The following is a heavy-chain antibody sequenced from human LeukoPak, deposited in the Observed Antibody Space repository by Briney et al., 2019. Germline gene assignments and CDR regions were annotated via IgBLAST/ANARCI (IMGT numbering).Heavy chain of an antibody. D-gene: IGHD3-9*01. CDR2: ISAYNGNT. J-gene: IGHJ4*02. CDR1: GYTFTSYG. V-gene: IGHV1-18*01. CDR3: ARARRYDILG. Sequence: ASVKVSCKASGYTFTSYGISWVRQAPGQGLEWMGWISAYNGNTNYAQKLQGRVTMTRDTSTSTVYMELSSLRSEDTAVYYCARARRYDILGWGQGTLVTVSS.